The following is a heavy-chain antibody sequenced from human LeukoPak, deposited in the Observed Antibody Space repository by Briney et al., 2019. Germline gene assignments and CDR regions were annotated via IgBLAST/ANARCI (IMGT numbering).Heavy chain of an antibody. D-gene: IGHD3-10*01. V-gene: IGHV3-30-3*01. CDR1: GFTFSSYA. CDR3: ASIYYGSGPQHNEYYFDH. Sequence: GGSLRLSCAASGFTFSSYAMHWVRQAPGKGLEWVAVISYDGSNKYYADSVKGRFTISRDNSKNTLYLQMNSLRAEDTAVYYCASIYYGSGPQHNEYYFDHGGQGTLLPLS. J-gene: IGHJ4*02. CDR2: ISYDGSNK.